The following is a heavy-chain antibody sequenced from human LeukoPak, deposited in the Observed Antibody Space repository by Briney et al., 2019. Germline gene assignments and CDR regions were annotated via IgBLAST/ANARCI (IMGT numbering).Heavy chain of an antibody. CDR3: AKRLYCSSTTSSGFDY. D-gene: IGHD2-2*01. CDR2: IRYDGSNK. J-gene: IGHJ4*02. CDR1: GFTFSSYG. Sequence: GRSLRLSCAASGFTFSSYGMHWVRQAPGKGLEWVAFIRYDGSNKYYADSVKGRFTISRDNSKNMLYLQMNSLTAEDTAVYYCAKRLYCSSTTSSGFDYWGQGTLVTVSS. V-gene: IGHV3-30*02.